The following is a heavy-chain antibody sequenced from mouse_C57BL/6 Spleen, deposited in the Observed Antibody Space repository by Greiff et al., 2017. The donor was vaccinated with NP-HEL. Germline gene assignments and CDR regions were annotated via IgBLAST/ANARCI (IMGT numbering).Heavy chain of an antibody. V-gene: IGHV1-15*01. CDR1: GYTFTDYE. CDR3: TRSPNYYGSSFPPSFDY. D-gene: IGHD1-1*01. J-gene: IGHJ2*01. CDR2: IDPETGGT. Sequence: QVQLKQSGAELVRPGASVTLSCKASGYTFTDYEMHWVKQTPVHGLEWIGAIDPETGGTAYNQKFKGKAILTADKSSSTAYMELRSLTSEDSAVYYCTRSPNYYGSSFPPSFDYWGQGTTLTVSS.